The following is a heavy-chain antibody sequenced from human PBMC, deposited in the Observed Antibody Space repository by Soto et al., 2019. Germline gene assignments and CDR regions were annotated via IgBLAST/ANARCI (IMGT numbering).Heavy chain of an antibody. J-gene: IGHJ4*02. CDR1: GGSFSGYY. Sequence: SETLSLTCAVYGGSFSGYYWSWIRQPPGKGLEWIGEINHSGSTNYNPPLKSRVTISADTSKNQFSLKLSSVTAADTAVYYCARGAGWYNWNYADYWGQGTLVTVPS. V-gene: IGHV4-34*01. CDR3: ARGAGWYNWNYADY. CDR2: INHSGST. D-gene: IGHD1-20*01.